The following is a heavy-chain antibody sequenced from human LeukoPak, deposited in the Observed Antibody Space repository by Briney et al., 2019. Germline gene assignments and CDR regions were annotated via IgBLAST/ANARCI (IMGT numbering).Heavy chain of an antibody. Sequence: GGSLRLSCAASGFTFSSYGMHWVRQAPGKGLEWVAVIWYDGSNKYYADSVKGRFTISRDNSKNSLYLQMNSLRAEDTAVYYCAEGRNWWEPSYYGMDVWGQGTTVTVSS. V-gene: IGHV3-33*01. CDR3: AEGRNWWEPSYYGMDV. D-gene: IGHD1-26*01. CDR2: IWYDGSNK. CDR1: GFTFSSYG. J-gene: IGHJ6*02.